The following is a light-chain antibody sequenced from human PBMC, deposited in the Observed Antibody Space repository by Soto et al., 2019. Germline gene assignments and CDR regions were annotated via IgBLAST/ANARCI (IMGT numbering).Light chain of an antibody. J-gene: IGKJ4*01. CDR3: EHPCSTPGT. Sequence: LYSSIYKNYLAWYQQKPGQPPKLLIYWASTRESGVPDRFSCIGSGTAYDLGFRCLHADDAAVPFCEHPCSTPGTLGGGTKVDTK. CDR2: WAS. V-gene: IGKV4-1*01. CDR1: LYSSIYKNY.